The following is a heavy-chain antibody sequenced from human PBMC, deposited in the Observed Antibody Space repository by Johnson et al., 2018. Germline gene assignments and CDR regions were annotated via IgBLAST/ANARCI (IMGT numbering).Heavy chain of an antibody. D-gene: IGHD5-12*01. J-gene: IGHJ6*02. V-gene: IGHV3-33*01. CDR2: IWYDGSNK. Sequence: QVQLVQSGGGVVQPGRSLRLSCAASGFTFSSYGMHWVRQAPGKGLEWVAVIWYDGSNKYYADSVKGRFTISRDNSKNTLYLQMKSLRAEDKAGYYCAGVRATGTQMDHGMDFWGQGTTVTVSS. CDR1: GFTFSSYG. CDR3: AGVRATGTQMDHGMDF.